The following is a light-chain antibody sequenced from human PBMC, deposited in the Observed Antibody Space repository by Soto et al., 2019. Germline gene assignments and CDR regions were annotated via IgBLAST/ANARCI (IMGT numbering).Light chain of an antibody. CDR2: DAS. J-gene: IGKJ3*01. CDR3: QQRSNWLFT. V-gene: IGKV3-11*01. Sequence: EIVLTQSPATLSLSPGERATLSCRASQSVSSYLAWYQQKPGQAPRLLIYDASNRGTGIPARFSGSGSGTDFTLTISSLEPEDCAVYYCQQRSNWLFTFGPGTKVDIK. CDR1: QSVSSY.